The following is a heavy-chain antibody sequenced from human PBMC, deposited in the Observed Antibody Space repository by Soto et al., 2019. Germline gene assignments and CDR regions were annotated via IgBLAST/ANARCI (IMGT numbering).Heavy chain of an antibody. Sequence: ASVKVSCKASGYSFTKFDINWVRQAPGQGLEWMGWLNPKSGNTGYAQNLQGRVTMTRDTSISTAYMELRSLRSEDTALYYCARVTAGSSDFAYWGQETLVTVSS. V-gene: IGHV1-8*01. CDR1: GYSFTKFD. J-gene: IGHJ4*02. CDR3: ARVTAGSSDFAY. D-gene: IGHD6-6*01. CDR2: LNPKSGNT.